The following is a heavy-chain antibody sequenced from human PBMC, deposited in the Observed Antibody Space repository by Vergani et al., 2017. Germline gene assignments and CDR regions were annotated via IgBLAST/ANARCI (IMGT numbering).Heavy chain of an antibody. Sequence: VQLVESGGGLVQPGGSLRPSCAASGSTLSSYAMHWVRQAPGKGMEWGAVISYDGSEKYYADSVKGRFTISRDNSKNTLSLQRNSLRPEDTAVYYGVRDGIYDFWSGFYYYYYMDVWGRGTSVTVSS. D-gene: IGHD3-3*01. CDR3: VRDGIYDFWSGFYYYYYMDV. CDR1: GSTLSSYA. V-gene: IGHV3-30-3*01. J-gene: IGHJ6*03. CDR2: ISYDGSEK.